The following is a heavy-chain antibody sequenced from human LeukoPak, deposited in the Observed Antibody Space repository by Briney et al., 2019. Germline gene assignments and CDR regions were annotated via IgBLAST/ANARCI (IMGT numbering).Heavy chain of an antibody. CDR1: GFTFSGSA. D-gene: IGHD3-10*01. Sequence: GGSLRLSCAASGFTFSGSAMHWVRQASGKGLEWVGRIQSKANSYATAYAASVKGRFIISRDDSKNTAYLQMNSLKTEDTAVYYCTSTYYGSGSYNWGQGTLVTVSS. J-gene: IGHJ4*02. CDR2: IQSKANSYAT. CDR3: TSTYYGSGSYN. V-gene: IGHV3-73*01.